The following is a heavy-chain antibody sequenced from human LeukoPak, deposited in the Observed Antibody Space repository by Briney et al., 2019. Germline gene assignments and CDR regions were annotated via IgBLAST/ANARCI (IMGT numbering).Heavy chain of an antibody. Sequence: GGSLRLSCAASGFTFSNYGVHWVRQAPGKGLEWVAFIRFDGSNKYYADSVKGRFTISRDNSKNTLDLQMNSLRAEDTAVYYCARDSHTAMPIDYWGQGTLVTVSS. J-gene: IGHJ4*02. V-gene: IGHV3-30*02. CDR1: GFTFSNYG. CDR3: ARDSHTAMPIDY. D-gene: IGHD5-18*01. CDR2: IRFDGSNK.